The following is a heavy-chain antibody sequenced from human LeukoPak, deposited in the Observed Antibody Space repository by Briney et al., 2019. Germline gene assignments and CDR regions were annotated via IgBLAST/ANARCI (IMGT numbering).Heavy chain of an antibody. Sequence: GESLKISRKGSGYSFTSYWIGWVRQMPGKGLEWMGIIYPGDSDTRYSPSFQGQVTISADKSISTAYLQWSSLKASDTAMYHCARHLTYYYDDDAFDIWGQGTMVTVSS. J-gene: IGHJ3*02. D-gene: IGHD3-22*01. CDR2: IYPGDSDT. CDR1: GYSFTSYW. V-gene: IGHV5-51*01. CDR3: ARHLTYYYDDDAFDI.